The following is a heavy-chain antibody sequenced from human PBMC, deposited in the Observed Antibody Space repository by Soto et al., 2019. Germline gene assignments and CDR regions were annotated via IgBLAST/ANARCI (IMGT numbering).Heavy chain of an antibody. Sequence: QVQLVQSGAEVKKPGASVKVSCKASGYTFTSYGISWVRQAPGQGLEWMGWISAYNGNTNYAQKLQGRVTMTTDTSTSTAYMELRSLRSEDTAVYYCARDKLTGVISGEDAFDIWGQGTMVTVSS. J-gene: IGHJ3*02. V-gene: IGHV1-18*01. D-gene: IGHD3-10*01. CDR2: ISAYNGNT. CDR3: ARDKLTGVISGEDAFDI. CDR1: GYTFTSYG.